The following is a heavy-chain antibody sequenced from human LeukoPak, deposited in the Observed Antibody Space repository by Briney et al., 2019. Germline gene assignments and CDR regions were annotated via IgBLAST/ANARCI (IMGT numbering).Heavy chain of an antibody. Sequence: PGGSLRLSCAASGFTFDDYAMHWVRQAPGKGLEWVSGISWNSGSIGYADSVKGRFTISRDNAKNSLYLQTNSLRAEDTALYYCARDRSGSLVAFDFWGPGTMVTVSS. D-gene: IGHD3-10*01. CDR1: GFTFDDYA. V-gene: IGHV3-9*01. CDR3: ARDRSGSLVAFDF. CDR2: ISWNSGSI. J-gene: IGHJ3*01.